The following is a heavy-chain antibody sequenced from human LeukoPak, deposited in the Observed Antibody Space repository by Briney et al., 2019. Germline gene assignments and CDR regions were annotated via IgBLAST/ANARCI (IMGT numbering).Heavy chain of an antibody. CDR2: IRSKAYGGTA. Sequence: PGGSLRLSCTTSGVTFGDYAMSWVRQAPGQGLEWVGFIRSKAYGGTAEYAASVKGRFTISRDDSKNTLYLQMNSLKTEDTAIYHCTTDRGITARPLFDSWGQGSLVTVSS. CDR1: GVTFGDYA. CDR3: TTDRGITARPLFDS. D-gene: IGHD6-6*01. V-gene: IGHV3-49*04. J-gene: IGHJ4*02.